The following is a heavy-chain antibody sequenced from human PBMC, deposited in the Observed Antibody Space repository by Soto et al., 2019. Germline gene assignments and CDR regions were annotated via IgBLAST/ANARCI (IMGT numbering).Heavy chain of an antibody. Sequence: QVQLVQSGAEVKKPGASVKVSCKASGYTFTSYGISWVRQAPGQGLEWMGWISAYNGNTNYAQKLQGRVTMTTDTSTSTAYMELRSLRSDDTAVYYCARDYPSGSYFPYYYDMDVCGQGTTVTVSS. CDR3: ARDYPSGSYFPYYYDMDV. V-gene: IGHV1-18*01. CDR2: ISAYNGNT. J-gene: IGHJ6*02. D-gene: IGHD1-26*01. CDR1: GYTFTSYG.